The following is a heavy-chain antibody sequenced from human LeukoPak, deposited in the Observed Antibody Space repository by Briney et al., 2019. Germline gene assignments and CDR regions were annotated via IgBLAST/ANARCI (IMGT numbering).Heavy chain of an antibody. J-gene: IGHJ5*02. CDR3: AKEGLSGNYYGHWFDP. Sequence: GGFLRLSCAASGFTFSTYAMNWVRQAPGKGLEWVSTISGSGDDTYYADSVKGRFTISRDSSQNTLFLQMNSLRAEDTAVYYCAKEGLSGNYYGHWFDPWGQGTLVTVSS. CDR1: GFTFSTYA. V-gene: IGHV3-23*01. CDR2: ISGSGDDT. D-gene: IGHD1-26*01.